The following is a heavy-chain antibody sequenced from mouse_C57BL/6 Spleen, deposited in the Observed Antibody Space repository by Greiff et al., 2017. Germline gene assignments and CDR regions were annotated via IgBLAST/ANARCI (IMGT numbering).Heavy chain of an antibody. D-gene: IGHD2-5*01. CDR1: GYAFSSYW. Sequence: QVQLQQSGAELVKPGASVKISCKASGYAFSSYWMNWVKQRPGKGLEWIGQIYPGDGDTNYNGKFKGKATLTADKSSSTAYMQLSSLTSEDSAVYFCARLTYYSNYGAMDYWGQGTSVTVSS. J-gene: IGHJ4*01. V-gene: IGHV1-80*01. CDR2: IYPGDGDT. CDR3: ARLTYYSNYGAMDY.